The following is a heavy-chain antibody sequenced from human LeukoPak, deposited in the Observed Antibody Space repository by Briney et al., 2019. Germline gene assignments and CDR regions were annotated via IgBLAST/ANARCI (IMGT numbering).Heavy chain of an antibody. CDR2: INHSGST. Sequence: SETLSLTCAVYGGSFSGYYWSWIRQPPGKGLEWIGEINHSGSTNYNPSLKSRVTISVDTSKNQFSLKLSSVTAADTAVCYCAFRSGWYQGWFDPWGQGTLVTVSS. D-gene: IGHD6-19*01. CDR1: GGSFSGYY. V-gene: IGHV4-34*01. J-gene: IGHJ5*02. CDR3: AFRSGWYQGWFDP.